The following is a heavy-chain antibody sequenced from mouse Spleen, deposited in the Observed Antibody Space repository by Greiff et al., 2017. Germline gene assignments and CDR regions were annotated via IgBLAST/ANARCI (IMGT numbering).Heavy chain of an antibody. CDR1: GYAFSSSW. D-gene: IGHD2-4*01. CDR2: IYPGDGDT. J-gene: IGHJ2*01. V-gene: IGHV1-82*01. Sequence: VQGVESGPELVKPGASVKISCKASGYAFSSSWMNWVKQRPGQGLEWIGRIYPGDGDTNYNGKFKGKATLTADKSSSTAYMQLSSLTSVDSAVYFCARRGDYDFDYWGQGTTLTVSS. CDR3: ARRGDYDFDY.